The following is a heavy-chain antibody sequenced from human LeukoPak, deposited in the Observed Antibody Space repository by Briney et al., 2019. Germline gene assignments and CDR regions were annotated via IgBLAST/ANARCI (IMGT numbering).Heavy chain of an antibody. CDR1: GFTFSDYN. J-gene: IGHJ4*02. D-gene: IGHD6-19*01. Sequence: PGGSLRLSCAASGFTFSDYNMRWIRQAPGKGLEWVSSISRSGSTKYYADSVKGRFTISRDNARNSLFLQMNSLRAEDTAVYYCATFGSSGWRYPFDYWGQGTLVTVSS. CDR2: ISRSGSTK. V-gene: IGHV3-11*01. CDR3: ATFGSSGWRYPFDY.